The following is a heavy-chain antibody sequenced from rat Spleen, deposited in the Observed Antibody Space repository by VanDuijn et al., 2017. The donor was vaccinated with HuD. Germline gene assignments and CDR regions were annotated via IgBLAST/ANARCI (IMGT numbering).Heavy chain of an antibody. Sequence: QVQLKESGPGLVQPSQTLSLTCTVSGFSLIRYNVHWVRQPPGKGLEWMGRMRYNGDTSYNSVLKSRLSIRRDTTKNQVFLKMNSLQTDETGTYYFTFHPRYWGQGVMVTVSS. CDR1: GFSLIRYN. J-gene: IGHJ2*01. CDR3: TFHPRY. V-gene: IGHV2-63*01. D-gene: IGHD3-1*01. CDR2: MRYNGDT.